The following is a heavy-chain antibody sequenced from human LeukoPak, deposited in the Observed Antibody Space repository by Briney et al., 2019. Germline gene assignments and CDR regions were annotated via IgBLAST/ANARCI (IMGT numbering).Heavy chain of an antibody. D-gene: IGHD5-18*01. J-gene: IGHJ6*03. CDR2: INPSGGST. CDR1: GYTFTSYY. V-gene: IGHV1-46*01. CDR3: AKVRGGYSYGRDMDV. Sequence: EASVKVSCKASGYTFTSYYMHWVRQAPGQGLEWMGIINPSGGSTTYAQKFQGRVTMTRDTSTSTVYMELTSLRFEDTAVYYCAKVRGGYSYGRDMDVWGKGTTVTISS.